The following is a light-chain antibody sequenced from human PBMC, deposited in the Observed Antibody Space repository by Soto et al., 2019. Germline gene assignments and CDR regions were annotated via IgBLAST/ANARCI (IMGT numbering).Light chain of an antibody. CDR3: CSYAGSYTFYV. CDR1: SSDVGGYSY. J-gene: IGLJ1*01. V-gene: IGLV2-11*01. Sequence: QSALTQPRSVSGSPGQSVTISCSGTSSDVGGYSYVSWYQQYPGAAPKLMIYDVTMRPSGVPYRFSGSKSGNTASLTISGLQAEDEADYYCCSYAGSYTFYVFGGGTKLTVL. CDR2: DVT.